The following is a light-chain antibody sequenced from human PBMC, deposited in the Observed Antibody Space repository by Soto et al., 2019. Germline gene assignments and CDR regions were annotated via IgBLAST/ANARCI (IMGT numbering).Light chain of an antibody. V-gene: IGKV1-5*01. CDR3: QQYSSYWT. Sequence: DIQMTQSPSALSATAGDRVTITCRASQSISSWLAWYQHKPGKAPKLLIHDATSLESGVPSRFSGSGSGTEFTLTISSLQPDDFATYYCQQYSSYWTFAQGTKVDIK. CDR2: DAT. J-gene: IGKJ1*01. CDR1: QSISSW.